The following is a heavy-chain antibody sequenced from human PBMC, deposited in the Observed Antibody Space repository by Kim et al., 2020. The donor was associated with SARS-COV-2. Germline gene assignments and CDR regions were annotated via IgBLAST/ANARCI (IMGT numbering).Heavy chain of an antibody. Sequence: GGSLRLSCAASDFTFSTHWMTWVRQAPGKGLEWVASIKQDAYETYYIDSVKGRFTISRDNAKNLLYLQMNSLRAEDTAVYYCARGVAVAPHYYYHYGMDVWDQGATVTVSS. CDR2: IKQDAYET. CDR3: ARGVAVAPHYYYHYGMDV. V-gene: IGHV3-7*03. J-gene: IGHJ6*02. CDR1: DFTFSTHW. D-gene: IGHD6-19*01.